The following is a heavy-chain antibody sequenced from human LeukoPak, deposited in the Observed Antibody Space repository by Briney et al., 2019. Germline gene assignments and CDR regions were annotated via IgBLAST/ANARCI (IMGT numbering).Heavy chain of an antibody. CDR1: GYTFTIYG. Sequence: ASVKVSCKASGYTFTIYGITWVRRAPGQGLEWVGWISATNGDTTYAQKLQDRVTMTTDTFTSTAYMELRSLRSDDTAVYYCARAPPGLIYGPGDYWGQGTLVTVSS. V-gene: IGHV1-18*01. CDR3: ARAPPGLIYGPGDY. CDR2: ISATNGDT. J-gene: IGHJ4*02. D-gene: IGHD3-3*02.